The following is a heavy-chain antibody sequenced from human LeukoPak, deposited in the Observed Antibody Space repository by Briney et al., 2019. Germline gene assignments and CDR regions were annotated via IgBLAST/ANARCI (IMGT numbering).Heavy chain of an antibody. CDR1: GGSISSHY. D-gene: IGHD3-10*01. J-gene: IGHJ6*03. V-gene: IGHV4-59*11. Sequence: SETLSLTCTVSGGSISSHYWSWIRQPPGKGLEWIGYIYYSGSTNYNPSLKSRVTISVDTSKNQFPLKLSSVTAADTAVYYCARGGYYMDVWGKGTTVTVSS. CDR2: IYYSGST. CDR3: ARGGYYMDV.